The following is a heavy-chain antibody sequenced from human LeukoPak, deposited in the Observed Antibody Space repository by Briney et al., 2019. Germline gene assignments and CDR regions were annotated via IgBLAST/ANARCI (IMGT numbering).Heavy chain of an antibody. D-gene: IGHD6-13*01. CDR1: GFAFDVHT. CDR2: ISWEGSTT. Sequence: GGSLRLSCATSGFAFDVHTMHWVRQLPGKGLEWVSLISWEGSTTYYADSVKDRFTISRDTNKNSLYLQMNSLRPEDTALYYCAKARSSSWSYLESWGQGTLVTVSS. CDR3: AKARSSSWSYLES. V-gene: IGHV3-43*01. J-gene: IGHJ4*02.